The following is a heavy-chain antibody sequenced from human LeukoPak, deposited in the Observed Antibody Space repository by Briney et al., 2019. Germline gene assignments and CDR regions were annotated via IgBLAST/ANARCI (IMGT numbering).Heavy chain of an antibody. D-gene: IGHD5-24*01. CDR1: VVSMNGYY. CDR2: VDSSGNT. Sequence: SETLSLTCSVSVVSMNGYYWSWLRQSAGNRLEWIGHVDSSGNTNYNPSLESRVTISVDTSKNQFSLKLSSVTAADTAVYYCARDWLIVEMATIPFDYWGQGTLVTVSS. V-gene: IGHV4-4*07. CDR3: ARDWLIVEMATIPFDY. J-gene: IGHJ4*02.